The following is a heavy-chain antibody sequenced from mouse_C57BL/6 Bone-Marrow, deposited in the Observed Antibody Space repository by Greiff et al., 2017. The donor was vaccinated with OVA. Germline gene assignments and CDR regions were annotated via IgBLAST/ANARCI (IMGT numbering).Heavy chain of an antibody. J-gene: IGHJ3*01. CDR2: INPNNGGT. Sequence: EVQLQQSGPELVKPGASVKMSCKASGYTFTDYNMHWVKQSHGKSLEWIGYINPNNGGTSYNQKFKGKATLTVNKSSSTAYMELRSLTSEDSAVYDCARTDYDYDGVAYWGQGTLVTVSA. D-gene: IGHD2-4*01. V-gene: IGHV1-22*01. CDR3: ARTDYDYDGVAY. CDR1: GYTFTDYN.